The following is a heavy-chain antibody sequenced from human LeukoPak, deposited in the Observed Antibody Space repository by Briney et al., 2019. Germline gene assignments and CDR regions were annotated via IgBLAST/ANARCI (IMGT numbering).Heavy chain of an antibody. CDR1: GGSISSSSYY. J-gene: IGHJ4*02. Sequence: SETLSLTCTVSGGSISSSSYYWGWIRQPPGKGLEWIGTIYSNGNTYYNPSLKSRVTISVGTSKNQFSLKLSSVTAADTAMYYCARVAGYSLHFDYWGQGTLVTVSS. CDR3: ARVAGYSLHFDY. V-gene: IGHV4-39*01. D-gene: IGHD5-24*01. CDR2: IYSNGNT.